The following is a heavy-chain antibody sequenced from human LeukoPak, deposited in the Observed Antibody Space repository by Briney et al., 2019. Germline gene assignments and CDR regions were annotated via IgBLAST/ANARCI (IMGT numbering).Heavy chain of an antibody. CDR3: AREQWFGELVDY. CDR1: GFTFSSYA. J-gene: IGHJ4*02. D-gene: IGHD3-10*01. Sequence: GRSLRLSCAASGFTFSSYAMPWVRQAPGKGLEWVAVISYDGSNKYYADSVKGRFTISRDNSKNTLYLQMNSLRAEDTAVYYCAREQWFGELVDYWGQGTLVTVSS. V-gene: IGHV3-30*04. CDR2: ISYDGSNK.